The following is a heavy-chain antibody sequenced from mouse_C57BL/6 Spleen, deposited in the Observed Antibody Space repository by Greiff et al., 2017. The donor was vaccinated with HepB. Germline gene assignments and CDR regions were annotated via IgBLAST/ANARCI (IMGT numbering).Heavy chain of an antibody. Sequence: VQLQQSGAELVKPGASVKLSCTASGFNIKDYYMHWVKQRPIQGLEWIGNIDPSDSETHYNQKFKDKATLTVDKSSSTAYMQLSSLTSEDSAVYYCARSYSNYFDYWGQGTTLTVSS. CDR3: ARSYSNYFDY. CDR1: GFNIKDYY. CDR2: IDPSDSET. D-gene: IGHD2-5*01. V-gene: IGHV1-52*01. J-gene: IGHJ2*01.